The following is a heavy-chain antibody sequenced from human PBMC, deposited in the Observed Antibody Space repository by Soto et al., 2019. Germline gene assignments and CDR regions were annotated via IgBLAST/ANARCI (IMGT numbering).Heavy chain of an antibody. CDR3: VRTSLVVAAATREDY. J-gene: IGHJ4*02. CDR1: GFTFRSYW. CDR2: INSDGSST. D-gene: IGHD2-15*01. V-gene: IGHV3-74*01. Sequence: EVQLVESGGGLVQPRESLRLSWAASGFTFRSYWMHWVRQAAGKGLVWVSRINSDGSSTSYAGSVKGRFTISRDNAKNTPYLQMNSLRAEDTAVYYCVRTSLVVAAATREDYWGQGTLVTVSS.